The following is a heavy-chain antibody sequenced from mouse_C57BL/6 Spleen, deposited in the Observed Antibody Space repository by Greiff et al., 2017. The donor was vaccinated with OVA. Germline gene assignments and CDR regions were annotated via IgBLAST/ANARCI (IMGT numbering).Heavy chain of an antibody. CDR1: GYTFTSYW. V-gene: IGHV1-52*01. Sequence: VQPQQPGAELVRPGSSVKLSCKASGYTFTSYWMHWVKQRPIQGLEWIGNIDPSDSETHYNQKFKDKATLTVDKSSSTAYMQLSSLTSEDSAVYYCARAYGSSPPFGYWGQGTTLTVSS. CDR3: ARAYGSSPPFGY. D-gene: IGHD1-1*01. J-gene: IGHJ2*01. CDR2: IDPSDSET.